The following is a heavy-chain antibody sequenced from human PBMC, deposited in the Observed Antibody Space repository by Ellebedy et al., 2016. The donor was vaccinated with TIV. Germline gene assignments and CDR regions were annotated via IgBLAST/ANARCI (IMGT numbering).Heavy chain of an antibody. CDR2: IYSGGST. D-gene: IGHD6-13*01. J-gene: IGHJ6*02. CDR3: LLWGSSWTYYYYYGMDV. CDR1: GFTVSSNY. Sequence: GGSLRLSCAASGFTVSSNYMSWVRQAPGKGLEWVSVIYSGGSTYYADSVKGRFTTSRDNSKNTLYLQMNSLRADDTAVYYCLLWGSSWTYYYYYGMDVWGQGTTVTVSS. V-gene: IGHV3-66*01.